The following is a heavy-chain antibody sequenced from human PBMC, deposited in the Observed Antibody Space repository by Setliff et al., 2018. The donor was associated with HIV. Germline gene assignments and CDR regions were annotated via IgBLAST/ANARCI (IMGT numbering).Heavy chain of an antibody. J-gene: IGHJ4*02. CDR2: ISSGSVNI. Sequence: GGSLRLSCAASGFMFNIYEMNWVRQAPGKGLEWVSYISSGSVNIFYADSVKGRFTISRDNAKNSLYLQMNSLRAEDTAVYYCVRGIVGASVFNYWGQGTQVTVSS. CDR1: GFMFNIYE. V-gene: IGHV3-48*03. CDR3: VRGIVGASVFNY. D-gene: IGHD1-26*01.